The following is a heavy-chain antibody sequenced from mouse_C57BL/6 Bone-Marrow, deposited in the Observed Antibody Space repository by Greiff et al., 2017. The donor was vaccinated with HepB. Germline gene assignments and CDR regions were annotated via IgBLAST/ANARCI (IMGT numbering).Heavy chain of an antibody. CDR3: ASPHYYGSRSGYFDV. V-gene: IGHV1-69*01. D-gene: IGHD1-1*01. J-gene: IGHJ1*03. CDR2: IDPSDSYT. Sequence: QVQLKQPGAELVMPGASVKLSCKASGYTFTSYWMHWVKQRPGQGLEWIGEIDPSDSYTNYNQKFKGKSTLTVDKSSSTAYMQLSSLTSEDSAVYYCASPHYYGSRSGYFDVWGTGTTVTVSS. CDR1: GYTFTSYW.